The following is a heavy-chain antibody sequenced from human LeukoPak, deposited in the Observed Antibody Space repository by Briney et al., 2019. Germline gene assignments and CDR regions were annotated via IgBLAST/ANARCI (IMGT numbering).Heavy chain of an antibody. CDR2: ISSNGGST. CDR1: GFTFSSYA. V-gene: IGHV3-64*01. D-gene: IGHD7-27*01. CDR3: ARINGDPEDY. J-gene: IGHJ4*02. Sequence: GGSLRLSCAASGFTFSSYAMHWVRQAPGKGLEYVSAISSNGGSTYYANSVKGRFTISRDNSKNTLYLQMGSLRAEDMAVYYCARINGDPEDYWGQGTLVTVSS.